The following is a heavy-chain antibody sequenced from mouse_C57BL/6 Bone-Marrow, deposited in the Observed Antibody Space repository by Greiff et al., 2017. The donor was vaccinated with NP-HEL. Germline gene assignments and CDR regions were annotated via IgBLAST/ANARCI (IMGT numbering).Heavy chain of an antibody. CDR3: ERQRNYYGSSTWFAY. CDR2: ISNGGGSI. V-gene: IGHV5-12*01. CDR1: GFTFSDYY. Sequence: EVKLVESGGGLVQPGGSLKLSCAASGFTFSDYYMYWVRQTPEKRLEWVAYISNGGGSIYYPDTVKGRFTFSRANAKNTLYLQKSRLKSEDTAMYYCERQRNYYGSSTWFAYWGQGTLVTVSA. D-gene: IGHD1-1*01. J-gene: IGHJ3*01.